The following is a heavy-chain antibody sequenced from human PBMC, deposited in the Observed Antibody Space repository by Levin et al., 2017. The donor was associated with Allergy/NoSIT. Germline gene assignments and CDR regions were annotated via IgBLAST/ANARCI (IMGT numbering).Heavy chain of an antibody. D-gene: IGHD6-13*01. V-gene: IGHV1-2*02. J-gene: IGHJ4*02. CDR1: GYTFTGYY. CDR3: ARPAVIAAAGSGLPE. CDR2: INPNSGGT. Sequence: ASVKVSCKASGYTFTGYYMHWVRQAPGQGLEWMGWINPNSGGTNYAQKFQGRVTMTRDTSISTAYMELSRLRSDDTAVYYCARPAVIAAAGSGLPEWGQGTLVTVSS.